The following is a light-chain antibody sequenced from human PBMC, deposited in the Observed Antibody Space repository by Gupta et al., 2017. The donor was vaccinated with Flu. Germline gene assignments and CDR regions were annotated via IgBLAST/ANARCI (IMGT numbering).Light chain of an antibody. CDR1: ESVSNN. CDR3: QQYHNWPRT. J-gene: IGKJ1*01. Sequence: PATLSVSPGERATLSCRASESVSNNLAWFQQKHGQAPRLPSFGASFRGTGVPDRFSGSGSGTEFTLTISGLQSEDFAVYYCQQYHNWPRTFGQGTRVDIK. CDR2: GAS. V-gene: IGKV3-15*01.